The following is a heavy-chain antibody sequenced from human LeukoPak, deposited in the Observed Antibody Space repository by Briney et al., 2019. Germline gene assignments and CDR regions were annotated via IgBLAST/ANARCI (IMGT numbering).Heavy chain of an antibody. CDR3: ATSVTRRRLDWFIDL. CDR1: GFTFRDYY. CDR2: ISSSADTI. J-gene: IGHJ2*01. V-gene: IGHV3-11*04. Sequence: PGGSLRLSCAASGFTFRDYYMSWIRQAPGKGLEWISYISSSADTIHYVDSVKGRFTISRDNAKNSLYLQMDSLRVEDTAVYYCATSVTRRRLDWFIDLWGRGTLVSVSS. D-gene: IGHD4-17*01.